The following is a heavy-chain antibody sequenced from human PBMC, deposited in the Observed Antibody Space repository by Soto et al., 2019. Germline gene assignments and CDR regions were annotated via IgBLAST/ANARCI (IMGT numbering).Heavy chain of an antibody. CDR1: GYMFTKSA. Sequence: ASVKVSCKASGYMFTKSAMHWVRQAPGQRLEWMGWISGDSGNTKYSPKLQDRVTITRDTSASAAYMELSSLRSEDTALYYCARDGVAAGNINFDYWGQGTLVTVSS. CDR3: ARDGVAAGNINFDY. J-gene: IGHJ4*01. D-gene: IGHD6-19*01. V-gene: IGHV1-3*01. CDR2: ISGDSGNT.